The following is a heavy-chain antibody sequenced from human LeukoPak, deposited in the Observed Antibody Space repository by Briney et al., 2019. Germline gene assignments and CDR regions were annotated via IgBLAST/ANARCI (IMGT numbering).Heavy chain of an antibody. D-gene: IGHD2-2*01. J-gene: IGHJ4*02. V-gene: IGHV3-21*01. Sequence: GGSLRLSCAASGFTFSNYAMSWVRQAPGMGLEWVSAISSSGRTTYYADSVKGRFAISRDNAKNSLYLQMNSLRAEDTAVYYCAREPALYYFDYWGQGTLVTVSS. CDR2: ISSSGRTT. CDR3: AREPALYYFDY. CDR1: GFTFSNYA.